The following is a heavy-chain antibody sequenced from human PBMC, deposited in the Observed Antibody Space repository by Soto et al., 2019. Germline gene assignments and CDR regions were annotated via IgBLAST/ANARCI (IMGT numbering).Heavy chain of an antibody. Sequence: SETLSLTCAVYGGSFSGYYWRWIRQPPGKGLEWIGEINHSGSTNYNPYLKSRVTISVDTSKNQFSLKLSSVTAADTAVYYCARKRGYYDFWSGYYHGIFGYWGQGTLVNVSS. D-gene: IGHD3-3*01. CDR3: ARKRGYYDFWSGYYHGIFGY. CDR2: INHSGST. V-gene: IGHV4-34*01. CDR1: GGSFSGYY. J-gene: IGHJ4*02.